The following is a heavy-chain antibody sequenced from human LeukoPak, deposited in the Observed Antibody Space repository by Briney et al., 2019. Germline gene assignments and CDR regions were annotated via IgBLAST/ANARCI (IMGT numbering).Heavy chain of an antibody. V-gene: IGHV4-59*01. Sequence: SETLSLTCTVSGGSISSYYWSWIRQPPGKGPEWIGYIYYSGSTNYNPSLKSRVTISVDTSKNQFSLKLSSVTAADTAVYYCARATSSWYGGWFDPWGQGTLVTVSS. J-gene: IGHJ5*02. CDR1: GGSISSYY. CDR2: IYYSGST. CDR3: ARATSSWYGGWFDP. D-gene: IGHD6-13*01.